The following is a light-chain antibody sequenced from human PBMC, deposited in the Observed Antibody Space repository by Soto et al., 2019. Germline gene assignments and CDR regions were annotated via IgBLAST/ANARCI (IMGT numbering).Light chain of an antibody. J-gene: IGKJ5*01. V-gene: IGKV3-11*01. CDR2: GAS. Sequence: EIVLTQSPATLSLSPWERATLSCRASQSVRSNLAWYQQKPGQAPRLLIYGASSRATGIPDRFSGRGSGTDFTLTISSLEPEDFAVYYCQQRNDWRRGTFGQGTRLEIK. CDR1: QSVRSN. CDR3: QQRNDWRRGT.